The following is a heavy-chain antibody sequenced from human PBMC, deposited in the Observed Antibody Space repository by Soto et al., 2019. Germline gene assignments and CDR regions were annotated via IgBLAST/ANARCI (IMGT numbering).Heavy chain of an antibody. J-gene: IGHJ6*02. V-gene: IGHV3-21*01. D-gene: IGHD3-16*01. Sequence: EVQLVESGGGLVKPGGSLRLSCAASGFTFSSYSMNWVRQAPGKGLEWVSSISSSSSYIYYADSVKGRFTISRDNAQNSVYLQMNSLRAEDTAVYYCAREGRGGDYYYGMDVWGQGTTVTVSS. CDR1: GFTFSSYS. CDR3: AREGRGGDYYYGMDV. CDR2: ISSSSSYI.